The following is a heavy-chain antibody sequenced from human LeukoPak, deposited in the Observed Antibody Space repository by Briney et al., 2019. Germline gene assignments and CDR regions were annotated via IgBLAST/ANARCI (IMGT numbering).Heavy chain of an antibody. CDR2: IRPDGSEK. CDR1: GFTFNIHW. CDR3: SGRAGFSSNY. J-gene: IGHJ4*02. V-gene: IGHV3-7*01. D-gene: IGHD2-2*01. Sequence: PGGSLTLSCEASGFTFNIHWMNWVRQAPGKGLEWLANIRPDGSEKVYVDSVRGRFTISRDNTKNSVYLQMNNLRSEDSAVYYCSGRAGFSSNYWGQGIRVTVSS.